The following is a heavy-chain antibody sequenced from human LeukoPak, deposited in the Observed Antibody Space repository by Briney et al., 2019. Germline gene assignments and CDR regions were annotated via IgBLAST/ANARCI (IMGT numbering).Heavy chain of an antibody. J-gene: IGHJ4*02. Sequence: GGSLRLSCAASGFTVSHNYMTWVRQAPGKGLEWVSIIYSGGSTYYAGSVKGRLTISRDNSKNTLYLQMNSLRAEDTAVYYCAKSTLGDYSGQGTLVTVSS. CDR2: IYSGGST. D-gene: IGHD2-2*01. CDR1: GFTVSHNY. V-gene: IGHV3-53*01. CDR3: AKSTLGDY.